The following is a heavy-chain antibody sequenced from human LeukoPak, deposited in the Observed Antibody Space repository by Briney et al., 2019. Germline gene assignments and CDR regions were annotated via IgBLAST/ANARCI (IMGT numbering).Heavy chain of an antibody. D-gene: IGHD3-22*01. CDR3: ASDSSGSDY. J-gene: IGHJ4*02. Sequence: GGSLRLSCAASGFPFSSHWLSWFRQSPGKGLEWVSAISGSGGSTYYADSVKGRFTISRDNSKNTLYLQMNSLRAEDTAVYYCASDSSGSDYWGQGTLVTVSS. V-gene: IGHV3-23*01. CDR1: GFPFSSHW. CDR2: ISGSGGST.